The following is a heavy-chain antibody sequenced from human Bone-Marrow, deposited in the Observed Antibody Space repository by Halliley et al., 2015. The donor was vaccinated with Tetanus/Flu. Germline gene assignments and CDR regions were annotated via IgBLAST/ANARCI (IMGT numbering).Heavy chain of an antibody. Sequence: SLRLSCAASGFTVSSSYMSWVRQAPGKGLEWVSVIYSGGSTYYTDSVKGRFTISRDNSKNTLYLQMDSLRAEDTAVYYCARTSYSVNFFDDRGQGTLVTVSS. J-gene: IGHJ4*02. V-gene: IGHV3-53*01. CDR1: GFTVSSSY. CDR2: IYSGGST. D-gene: IGHD2-21*01. CDR3: ARTSYSVNFFDD.